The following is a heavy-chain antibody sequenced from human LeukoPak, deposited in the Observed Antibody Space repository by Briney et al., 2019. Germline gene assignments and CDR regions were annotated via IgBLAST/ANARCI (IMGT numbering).Heavy chain of an antibody. J-gene: IGHJ4*02. V-gene: IGHV3-66*02. CDR2: IYSGGST. Sequence: PGGSLRLSCAASGFTVSSNYMSWVRQAPGKGLEWVSVIYSGGSTYYADFVRGRFTISRDNSKNTLYLQMNSLRAEDTAVYYCARDTEVYSSGWYDGGDYWGQGTLVTVSS. CDR3: ARDTEVYSSGWYDGGDY. CDR1: GFTVSSNY. D-gene: IGHD6-19*01.